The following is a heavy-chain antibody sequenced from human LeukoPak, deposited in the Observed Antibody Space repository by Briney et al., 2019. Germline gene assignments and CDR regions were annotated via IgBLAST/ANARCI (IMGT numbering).Heavy chain of an antibody. CDR2: IYSGGST. CDR3: ARDPVGSGSHPDAFDI. Sequence: GGSLRLSCAASGFTVSSNYMSWVRQAPGKGLEWVSVIYSGGSTYYADFVKGRFTISRDNSKNTLYLQMNSLRAEDTAVYYCARDPVGSGSHPDAFDIWGQGTMVTVSS. J-gene: IGHJ3*02. V-gene: IGHV3-53*01. CDR1: GFTVSSNY. D-gene: IGHD3-10*01.